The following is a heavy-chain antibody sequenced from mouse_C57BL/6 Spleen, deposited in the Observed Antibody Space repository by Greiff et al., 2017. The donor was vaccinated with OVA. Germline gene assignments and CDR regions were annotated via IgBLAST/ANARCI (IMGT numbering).Heavy chain of an antibody. CDR3: ARHEDDYYGSSYRYFDV. J-gene: IGHJ1*03. Sequence: VKLMESGAELVKPGASVKLSCKASGYTFTEYTIHWVKQRSGQGLEWIGWFYPGSGSIKYNEKFKDKATLTADKSSSKVYMELSRLTSEDSAVYFCARHEDDYYGSSYRYFDVWGTGTTVTVSS. CDR2: FYPGSGSI. V-gene: IGHV1-62-2*01. D-gene: IGHD1-1*01. CDR1: GYTFTEYT.